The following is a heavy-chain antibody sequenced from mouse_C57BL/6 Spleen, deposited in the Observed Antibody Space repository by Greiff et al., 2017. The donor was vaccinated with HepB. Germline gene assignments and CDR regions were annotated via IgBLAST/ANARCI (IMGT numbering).Heavy chain of an antibody. V-gene: IGHV1-15*01. CDR1: GYTFTDYE. Sequence: VQGVESGAELVRPGASVTLSCKASGYTFTDYEMHWVKQTPVHGLEWIGAIDPETGGTAYNQKFKGKAILTADKSSSTAYMELRSLTSEDSAVYYCTRGDGSIFAYWGQGTLVTVSA. CDR2: IDPETGGT. D-gene: IGHD1-1*01. J-gene: IGHJ3*01. CDR3: TRGDGSIFAY.